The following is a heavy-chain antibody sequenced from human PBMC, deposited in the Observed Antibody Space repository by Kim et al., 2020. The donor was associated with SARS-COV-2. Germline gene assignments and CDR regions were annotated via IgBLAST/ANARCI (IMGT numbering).Heavy chain of an antibody. Sequence: GTNYAQSFQGRVTMTRDTSISTADMELSRLRSDDTAVYYCARLQGTKFDYWGQGTLVTVSS. D-gene: IGHD1-1*01. CDR3: ARLQGTKFDY. CDR2: GT. V-gene: IGHV1-2*02. J-gene: IGHJ4*02.